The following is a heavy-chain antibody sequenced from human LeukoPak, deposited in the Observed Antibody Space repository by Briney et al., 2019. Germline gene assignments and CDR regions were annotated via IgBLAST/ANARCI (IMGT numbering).Heavy chain of an antibody. V-gene: IGHV4-4*02. CDR1: GGSISTSNW. D-gene: IGHD1-26*01. CDR2: IYHSGTT. CDR3: ARVGRSPAYFDY. J-gene: IGHJ4*02. Sequence: PSETLSLTCAVSGGSISTSNWWSWVRQPPGKGLEWIGEIYHSGTTNYNPSLKSRLTISVDKSKNQFSLQLSSVTAADTAVYYCARVGRSPAYFDYWGQGTLVTVSS.